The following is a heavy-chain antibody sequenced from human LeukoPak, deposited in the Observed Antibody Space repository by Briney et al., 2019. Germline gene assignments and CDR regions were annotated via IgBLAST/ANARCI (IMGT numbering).Heavy chain of an antibody. CDR1: GYTFTSYY. J-gene: IGHJ5*02. V-gene: IGHV1-46*01. CDR2: INPSGGST. Sequence: ASVKVSCKASGYTFTSYYMHWVRQAPGQGLEWMGIINPSGGSTSYAQKFQGRVTMTRDTSTSTVYMELSSLRSEDTAVYYCARVNPKIVVVVAATGWFDPWGQGTLVTVSS. D-gene: IGHD2-15*01. CDR3: ARVNPKIVVVVAATGWFDP.